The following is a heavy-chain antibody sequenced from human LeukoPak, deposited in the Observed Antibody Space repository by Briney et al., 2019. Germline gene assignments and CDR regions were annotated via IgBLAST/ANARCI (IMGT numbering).Heavy chain of an antibody. D-gene: IGHD3-22*01. CDR1: GFTFSSYA. CDR3: ARKTNYYDSSGYSVDAFDI. V-gene: IGHV3-11*01. Sequence: GGSLRLSCAASGFTFSSYAMSWIRQAPGKGLEWVSYISSSGSTIYYADSVKGRFTISRDNAKNSLYLQMNSLRAEDTAVYYCARKTNYYDSSGYSVDAFDIWGQGTMVTVSS. J-gene: IGHJ3*02. CDR2: ISSSGSTI.